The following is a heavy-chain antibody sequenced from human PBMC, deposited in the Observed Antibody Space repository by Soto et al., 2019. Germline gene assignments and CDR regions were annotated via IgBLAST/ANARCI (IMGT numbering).Heavy chain of an antibody. Sequence: WGSLRLSCAASGFTFSSNAMSWVRRAPGKGLEWVSGITGSGGTTDYADSVKGQFTISRDNSRNTLYLQMNYLRVEDTAVSFCAEPTTWYGDRTARGDYCGSWGQGTLGTVAS. J-gene: IGHJ4*02. V-gene: IGHV3-23*01. CDR3: AEPTTWYGDRTARGDYCGS. CDR1: GFTFSSNA. D-gene: IGHD4-17*01. CDR2: ITGSGGTT.